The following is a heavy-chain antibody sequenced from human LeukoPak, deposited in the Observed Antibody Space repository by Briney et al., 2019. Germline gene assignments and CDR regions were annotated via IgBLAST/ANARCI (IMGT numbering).Heavy chain of an antibody. V-gene: IGHV1-69*13. CDR3: ARDGGSSGSLYFDY. Sequence: GASVKVSCKALGYTFTDHYFHWLRQAPGQGLEWMGGIIPIFGTANYAQKFQGRVTITADESTSTAYMELSSLRSEDTAVYYCARDGGSSGSLYFDYWGQGTLVTVSS. J-gene: IGHJ4*02. CDR1: GYTFTDHY. CDR2: IIPIFGTA. D-gene: IGHD3-22*01.